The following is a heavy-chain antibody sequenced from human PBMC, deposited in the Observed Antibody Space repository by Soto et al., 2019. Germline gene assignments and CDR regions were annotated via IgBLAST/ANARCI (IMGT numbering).Heavy chain of an antibody. V-gene: IGHV3-23*01. CDR3: AKLRIAARRLNGMDV. Sequence: GGSLRLSCAASGFTFSSYAMSWVRQAPGKGLEWVSAISGSGGSTYYADSVKGRFTISRDNSKNTLYLQMNSLRAEVTAVYYCAKLRIAARRLNGMDVWGQGTTVTVSS. CDR2: ISGSGGST. J-gene: IGHJ6*02. D-gene: IGHD6-6*01. CDR1: GFTFSSYA.